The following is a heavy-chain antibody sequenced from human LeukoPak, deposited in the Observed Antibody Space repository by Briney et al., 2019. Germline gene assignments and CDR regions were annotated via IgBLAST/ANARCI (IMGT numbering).Heavy chain of an antibody. CDR2: ISSGAGST. D-gene: IGHD2-8*01. J-gene: IGHJ5*02. V-gene: IGHV3-23*01. CDR3: ARMGGGAVPFP. Sequence: GGSLRLSCAASGFTFSDYVMSWVRQAPGKGLEWVSSISSGAGSTYYADSVKGRVTISRNNFKDTLCLQMNSLRAEDTAIYYCARMGGGAVPFPWGQGTLVTVSS. CDR1: GFTFSDYV.